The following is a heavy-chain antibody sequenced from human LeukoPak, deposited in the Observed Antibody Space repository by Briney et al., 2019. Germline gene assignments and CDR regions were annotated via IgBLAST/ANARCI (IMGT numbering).Heavy chain of an antibody. CDR2: IKSKTDGGTT. Sequence: KAGGSLRLSCAASGFTFSNAWMSWVRQAPGKGLEWVGRIKSKTDGGTTDYAAPVKGRFTISRDDSKNTLYLQMNSLRAEDTAVYYCARDQAGSGHYADYWGQGTLVTVSS. CDR3: ARDQAGSGHYADY. D-gene: IGHD3-10*01. CDR1: GFTFSNAW. J-gene: IGHJ4*02. V-gene: IGHV3-15*01.